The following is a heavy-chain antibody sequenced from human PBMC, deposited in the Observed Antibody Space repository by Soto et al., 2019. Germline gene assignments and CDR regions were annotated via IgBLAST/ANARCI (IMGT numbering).Heavy chain of an antibody. Sequence: QVQLVQSGAEVKKPGASVKVSCKASGYTFTSYGISWVRQAPGQGLEWMGWISTNNGNTNSAQKLQGRVTMTTDTSTSTVYMELRSLRSDDTAVYYCTRVSSGWYYWFDPWGQGTLVTVSS. V-gene: IGHV1-18*01. CDR3: TRVSSGWYYWFDP. J-gene: IGHJ5*02. CDR1: GYTFTSYG. D-gene: IGHD6-19*01. CDR2: ISTNNGNT.